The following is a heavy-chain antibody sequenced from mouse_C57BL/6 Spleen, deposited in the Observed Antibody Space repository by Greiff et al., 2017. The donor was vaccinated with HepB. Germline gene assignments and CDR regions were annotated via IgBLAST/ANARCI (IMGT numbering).Heavy chain of an antibody. CDR2: IDPETGGT. CDR1: GYTFTDYE. V-gene: IGHV1-15*01. Sequence: VKLMESGAELVRPGASVTLSCKASGYTFTDYEMHWVKQTPVHGLEWIGAIDPETGGTAYNQKFKGKAILTADKSSSTAYMELRSLTSEDSAVYYCTRNGVFDYWGQGTTLTVSS. CDR3: TRNGVFDY. J-gene: IGHJ2*01.